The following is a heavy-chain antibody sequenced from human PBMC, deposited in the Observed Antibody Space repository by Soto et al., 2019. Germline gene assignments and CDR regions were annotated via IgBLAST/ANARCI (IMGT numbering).Heavy chain of an antibody. V-gene: IGHV4-39*01. Sequence: QLQLQESGPGLVKPSETLSLTCTVSGGSISSRGYYWGWIRQPPGKGLEWIGTIYYSGSTYYNPSLKSRVTISVDTSKHQFSLKLSSVPAADPAVYYCATSNWFDPWGQGTLVTVSS. CDR1: GGSISSRGYY. CDR3: ATSNWFDP. CDR2: IYYSGST. J-gene: IGHJ5*02.